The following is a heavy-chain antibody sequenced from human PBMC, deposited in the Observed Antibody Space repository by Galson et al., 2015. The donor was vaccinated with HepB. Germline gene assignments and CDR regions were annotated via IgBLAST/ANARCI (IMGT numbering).Heavy chain of an antibody. Sequence: SLRLSCAASGFTFDDYAMHWVRQAPGKGLEWVSGISWNSGSIGYADSVKGRFTISRDNAKNSLYLQMNSLRAEDTALYYCAKGRANYLATAGVDWGQGTLVTVSS. D-gene: IGHD6-13*01. CDR1: GFTFDDYA. CDR2: ISWNSGSI. CDR3: AKGRANYLATAGVD. J-gene: IGHJ4*02. V-gene: IGHV3-9*01.